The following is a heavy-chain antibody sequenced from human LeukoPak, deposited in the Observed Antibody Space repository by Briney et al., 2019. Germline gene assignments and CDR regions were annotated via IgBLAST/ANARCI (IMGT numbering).Heavy chain of an antibody. CDR1: GFTVSSNY. Sequence: GGSLRLSCAASGFTVSSNYMSWVRQAPGKGLEWVSVIYSGGSTYYADSVKGRFTISRDNSKNTLYLQMNSLRAEDTAVYYCALLNSGYRGVDYWGQGTLVTVSS. J-gene: IGHJ4*02. CDR3: ALLNSGYRGVDY. V-gene: IGHV3-53*01. D-gene: IGHD3-22*01. CDR2: IYSGGST.